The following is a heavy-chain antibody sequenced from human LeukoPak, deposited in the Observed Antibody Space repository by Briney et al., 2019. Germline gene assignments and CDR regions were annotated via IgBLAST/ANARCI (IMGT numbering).Heavy chain of an antibody. J-gene: IGHJ4*02. V-gene: IGHV3-21*01. Sequence: PGGSLRLSCAASGFTLSRYSMNWVRQAPGKGLEWVSSISSSSSYIYYADSVKGRFTISRDNAKNSLYLQMSSLRAEDTAMYYCARDSIVGSITQYYFDNWGQGTLVTVSS. CDR3: ARDSIVGSITQYYFDN. CDR1: GFTLSRYS. CDR2: ISSSSSYI. D-gene: IGHD1-26*01.